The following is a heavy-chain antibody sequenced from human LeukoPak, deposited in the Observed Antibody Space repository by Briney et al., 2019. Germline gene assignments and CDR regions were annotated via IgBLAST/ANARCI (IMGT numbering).Heavy chain of an antibody. J-gene: IGHJ4*02. CDR3: ARLTRGSYYY. CDR1: GGSFSGYY. D-gene: IGHD1-26*01. V-gene: IGHV4-34*01. CDR2: INHSGST. Sequence: PSETLSLTCAVYGGSFSGYYWSWIRQPPGKGLEWIGEINHSGSTNYNPSLKSRVTISVDTSKYQFSLKLSSVTAADTAVYYCARLTRGSYYYWGQGTLVTVSS.